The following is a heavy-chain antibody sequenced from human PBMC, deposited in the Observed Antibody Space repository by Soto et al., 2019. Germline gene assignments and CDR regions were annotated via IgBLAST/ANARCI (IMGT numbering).Heavy chain of an antibody. CDR2: ITGSGGGT. CDR3: AKRPLTAAGFDY. V-gene: IGHV3-23*04. D-gene: IGHD6-13*01. Sequence: EVQLVESGGGLVQPGGSLRLSCAASGFTFSNYAMTWVRQAPGKGLEWVAGITGSGGGTYFVDSVKVRFTISRDNSKNKVYLQMKSLRAEDTAVYYCAKRPLTAAGFDYWGQGTLVTVSS. J-gene: IGHJ4*02. CDR1: GFTFSNYA.